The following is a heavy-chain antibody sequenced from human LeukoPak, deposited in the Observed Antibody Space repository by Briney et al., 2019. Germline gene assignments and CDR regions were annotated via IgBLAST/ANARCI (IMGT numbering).Heavy chain of an antibody. J-gene: IGHJ4*02. CDR2: IYYSGST. D-gene: IGHD6-6*01. CDR1: GVSISSYY. V-gene: IGHV4-59*13. Sequence: SETLSLTCTVSGVSISSYYWIWLRQPPGKGLVGIGYIYYSGSTNYNRSLKSRVTISVDTSKNQFSLKLSSVTAADTAVYYCARVPIAARLGYYFDYWGQGTLVTVSS. CDR3: ARVPIAARLGYYFDY.